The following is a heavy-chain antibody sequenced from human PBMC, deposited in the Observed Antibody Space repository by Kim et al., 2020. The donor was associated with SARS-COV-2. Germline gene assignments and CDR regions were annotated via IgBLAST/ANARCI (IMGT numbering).Heavy chain of an antibody. CDR2: DDK. V-gene: IGHV2-5*01. J-gene: IGHJ3*02. CDR3: AHAGHAFDI. Sequence: DDKRYSPSLKSRLTITKDTSKNQVVLTMTNMDPVDTATYYCAHAGHAFDIWGQGTMVTVSS.